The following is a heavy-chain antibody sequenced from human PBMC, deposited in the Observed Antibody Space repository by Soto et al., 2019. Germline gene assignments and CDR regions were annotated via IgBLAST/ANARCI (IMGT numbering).Heavy chain of an antibody. Sequence: GASVKVSCKASGGTFRNYGIGWVRQAPGQGLEWMGGIIPVFGTTNCAQKFQGRVTITADESTSTAYIEVSSLRSEDTAMFYCGRYCSGGSCHTLDYYGMDVWGQGTTVTVSS. CDR3: GRYCSGGSCHTLDYYGMDV. CDR1: GGTFRNYG. CDR2: IIPVFGTT. J-gene: IGHJ6*02. D-gene: IGHD2-15*01. V-gene: IGHV1-69*13.